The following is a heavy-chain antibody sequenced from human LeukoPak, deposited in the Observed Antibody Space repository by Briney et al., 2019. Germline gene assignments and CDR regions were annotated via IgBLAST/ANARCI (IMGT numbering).Heavy chain of an antibody. CDR1: GGSIIHYY. V-gene: IGHV4-59*01. Sequence: SETLSVTCTVSGGSIIHYYWSWIRQSRGKGLEWIGYIYYSGTTNYNPSLKSRVTISVDTSRNQFSLQLRSVTAADTAVYYCAREDPQTTVPEGMDVWGQGTTVIVSS. CDR3: AREDPQTTVPEGMDV. CDR2: IYYSGTT. J-gene: IGHJ6*02. D-gene: IGHD4-17*01.